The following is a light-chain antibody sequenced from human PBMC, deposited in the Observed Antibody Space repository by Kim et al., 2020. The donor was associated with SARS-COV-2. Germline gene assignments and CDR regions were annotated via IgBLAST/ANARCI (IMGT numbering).Light chain of an antibody. CDR3: SSYTSSSTFV. Sequence: GQSITISCTGTSSDVGGYYYVSWYQQQPRKAPTLIIYDVSNRPSGVSNRFSGAKSGNTASRTISGLQSEDEADYYCSSYTSSSTFVFGTGTKVTVL. V-gene: IGLV2-14*03. J-gene: IGLJ1*01. CDR1: SSDVGGYYY. CDR2: DVS.